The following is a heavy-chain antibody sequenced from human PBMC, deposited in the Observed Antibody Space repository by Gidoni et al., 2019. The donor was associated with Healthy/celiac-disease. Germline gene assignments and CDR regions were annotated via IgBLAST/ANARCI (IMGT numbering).Heavy chain of an antibody. J-gene: IGHJ6*02. V-gene: IGHV3-33*01. CDR3: ARDLLDYYYGMDV. D-gene: IGHD3-3*01. Sequence: QVQLVESGGGVVQPGRSVRLSCAASGFTFSSYVMHWVRQAPGKGLEWVAVIWYDGSNQYYADSVKGRFTISRDNSKNTLYLQLNSLRAEDTAVYYCARDLLDYYYGMDVWGHGTTVTVSS. CDR2: IWYDGSNQ. CDR1: GFTFSSYV.